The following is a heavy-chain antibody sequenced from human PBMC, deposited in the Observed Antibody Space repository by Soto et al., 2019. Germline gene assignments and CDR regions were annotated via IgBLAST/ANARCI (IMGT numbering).Heavy chain of an antibody. J-gene: IGHJ4*02. CDR2: FDPEDGET. D-gene: IGHD6-13*01. CDR3: ATVFRSYSSSRWWHDY. CDR1: GYTLTELS. V-gene: IGHV1-24*01. Sequence: ASVKVSCKVSGYTLTELSIHWVRQAPGKGLEWMGCFDPEDGETIYAQKFQGRVTMTEDTSTDTAYMELSSLRSEDTAVYYCATVFRSYSSSRWWHDYWGQGTLVTVSS.